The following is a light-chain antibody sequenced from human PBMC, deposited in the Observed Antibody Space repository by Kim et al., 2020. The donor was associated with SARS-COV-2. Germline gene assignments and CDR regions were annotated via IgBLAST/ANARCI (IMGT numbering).Light chain of an antibody. CDR1: QSVTSH. J-gene: IGKJ3*01. CDR3: QQRHNWPFT. V-gene: IGKV3-11*01. Sequence: EIVLTQSPATLSLSPGERGTLSCRASQSVTSHLAWYQQKPGQAPRLLIYDTSNRATGVPARFSGSGSGTDFTLTISSLEPEDFAVYYCQQRHNWPFTFGPGTKVDIK. CDR2: DTS.